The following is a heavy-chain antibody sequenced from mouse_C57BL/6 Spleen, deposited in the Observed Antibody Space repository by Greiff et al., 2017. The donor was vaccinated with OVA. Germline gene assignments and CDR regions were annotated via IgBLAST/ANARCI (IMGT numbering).Heavy chain of an antibody. Sequence: VQGVESGPELVKPGASVKISCKASGYAFSSSWMNWVKQRPGKGLEWIGRIYPGDGDTNYNGKFKGKATLTADKSSSTAYMQLSSLTSEDSAVYFCARDWDVDYWGQGTTLTVSS. V-gene: IGHV1-82*01. D-gene: IGHD4-1*01. J-gene: IGHJ2*01. CDR2: IYPGDGDT. CDR1: GYAFSSSW. CDR3: ARDWDVDY.